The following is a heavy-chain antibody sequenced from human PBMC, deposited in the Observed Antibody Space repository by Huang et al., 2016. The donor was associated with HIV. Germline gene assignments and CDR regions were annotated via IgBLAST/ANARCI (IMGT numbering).Heavy chain of an antibody. Sequence: QLQLQESGPGLVRPSETLSLICTVSGGSITDSNYYWGGIRQPPGQGLEWIGSIYYSGDTDYNTPLKSRVTMSVDTSKNRFSLDIRSVAVADTAIYYCARHFGSWSGYFDSWGQGTLVPVSS. V-gene: IGHV4-39*01. CDR2: IYYSGDT. CDR3: ARHFGSWSGYFDS. CDR1: GGSITDSNYY. D-gene: IGHD3-10*01. J-gene: IGHJ4*02.